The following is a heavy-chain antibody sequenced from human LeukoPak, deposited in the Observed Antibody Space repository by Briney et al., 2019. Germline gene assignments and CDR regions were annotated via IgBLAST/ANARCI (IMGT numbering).Heavy chain of an antibody. Sequence: GGSLRLTCGASGFTFSSYGMHWVRQAPGKGLEWVANIKQDGSEKYYVDSVKGRFTISRDNAKNSLYLQMNSLRAEDTAVYYCARKMATHDYWGQGTLVTVSS. J-gene: IGHJ4*02. D-gene: IGHD5-24*01. V-gene: IGHV3-7*01. CDR1: GFTFSSYG. CDR2: IKQDGSEK. CDR3: ARKMATHDY.